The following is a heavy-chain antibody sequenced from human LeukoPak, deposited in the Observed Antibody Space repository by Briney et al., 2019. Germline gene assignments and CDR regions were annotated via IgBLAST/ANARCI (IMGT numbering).Heavy chain of an antibody. J-gene: IGHJ4*02. Sequence: SETLSLTCAVYGGSFSGYYWSWIRKPPGKGLEWIGSIYYSGSTNYNPSLKSRVTISVDTSKNQFSLTLSSVTAADTAVYYCARELRNFDYWGQGTLVTVSS. V-gene: IGHV4-34*01. CDR1: GGSFSGYY. CDR3: ARELRNFDY. D-gene: IGHD1-7*01. CDR2: IYYSGST.